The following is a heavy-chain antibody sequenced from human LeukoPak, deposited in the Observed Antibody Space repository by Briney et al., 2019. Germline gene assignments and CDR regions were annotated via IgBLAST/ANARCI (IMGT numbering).Heavy chain of an antibody. V-gene: IGHV4-38-2*01. CDR2: IYHSGKT. D-gene: IGHD2-2*01. Sequence: SETLSLTCAVSGYSITSGYYWSWIRPPPGKGLEWIGNIYHSGKTYYKPSLKSRVTISVDTSKNQFSLKLSSVTATDTAVYYCASKSPAHDYWGQGTLVTVSS. CDR1: GYSITSGYY. CDR3: ASKSPAHDY. J-gene: IGHJ4*02.